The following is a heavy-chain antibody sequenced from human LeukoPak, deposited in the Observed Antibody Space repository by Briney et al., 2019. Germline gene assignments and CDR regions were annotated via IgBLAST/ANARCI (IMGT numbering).Heavy chain of an antibody. D-gene: IGHD2-15*01. CDR2: IYYSGST. Sequence: SETLSLTCTVSGGSISSGGYYWSWIRQPPGKGLEWIGYIYYSGSTYYNPSLKSRVTISVDTSKNQFSLKLSSVTAADTAVYYCATPVVVEGAFDIWGQGTMVTVSS. CDR3: ATPVVVEGAFDI. J-gene: IGHJ3*02. V-gene: IGHV4-30-4*01. CDR1: GGSISSGGYY.